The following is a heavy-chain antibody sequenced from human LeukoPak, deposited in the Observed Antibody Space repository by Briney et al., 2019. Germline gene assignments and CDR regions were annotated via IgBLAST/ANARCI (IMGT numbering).Heavy chain of an antibody. J-gene: IGHJ4*02. CDR3: VRGSKIRGVIPEGEFDY. V-gene: IGHV3-30*03. CDR2: ISYDGKKT. D-gene: IGHD3-10*01. Sequence: GGSLRLSCAASGFTFSNAWMSWVRQAPGKGLEWVAVISYDGKKTYYADSVMGRFTLSRDDSQNTVYLQMNSLRDDDTALYYCVRGSKIRGVIPEGEFDYWGLGTLVTVSS. CDR1: GFTFSNAW.